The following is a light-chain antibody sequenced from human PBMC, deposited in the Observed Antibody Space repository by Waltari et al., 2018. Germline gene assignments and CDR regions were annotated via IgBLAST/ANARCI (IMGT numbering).Light chain of an antibody. CDR3: QHFNGFPWT. J-gene: IGKJ1*01. Sequence: DIPMTQSPSTLSASVGDRVTITCRASQSVSPWLAWYQQKPGKAPKLLIYKVSDLQSGVPSRFSGSGSGSGTEFTLTITSLQPDDFAIYYCQHFNGFPWTFGQGTKVEIK. CDR1: QSVSPW. CDR2: KVS. V-gene: IGKV1-5*03.